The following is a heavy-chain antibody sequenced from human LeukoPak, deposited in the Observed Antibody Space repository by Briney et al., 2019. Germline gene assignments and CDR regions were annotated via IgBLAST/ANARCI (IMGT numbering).Heavy chain of an antibody. CDR2: ISSSSSTI. J-gene: IGHJ4*02. D-gene: IGHD4-17*01. Sequence: GGSLRLSCAASGFTFSSYSMNWVRQAPGKGLEWVSYISSSSSTIYYADSVKGRFTISRDNAKNSLYLQMNSLRVEDTARYYCARDRDYPRDQFDYWGQGTVVSVSS. CDR3: ARDRDYPRDQFDY. CDR1: GFTFSSYS. V-gene: IGHV3-48*01.